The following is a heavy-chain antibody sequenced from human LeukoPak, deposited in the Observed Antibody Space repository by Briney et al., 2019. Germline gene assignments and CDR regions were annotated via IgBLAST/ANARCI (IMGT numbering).Heavy chain of an antibody. J-gene: IGHJ4*02. Sequence: GGSLRLSCAASGFTFSSYAMSWVRQAPGKGLEWVSVISGNGGSTYYADSVKGRFTISRDNSQNTVHLQMSSLRAEDTAVYYCAKDRRQQLVDFDYWGQGTLVIVSS. CDR1: GFTFSSYA. CDR3: AKDRRQQLVDFDY. D-gene: IGHD6-13*01. CDR2: ISGNGGST. V-gene: IGHV3-23*01.